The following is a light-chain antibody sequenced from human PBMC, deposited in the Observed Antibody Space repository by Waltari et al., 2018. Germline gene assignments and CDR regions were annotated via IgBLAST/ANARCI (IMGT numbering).Light chain of an antibody. CDR1: NTGSYS. V-gene: IGLV3-21*04. CDR2: YDS. CDR3: QVWHAAIDPGV. J-gene: IGLJ1*01. Sequence: SYVLTQPPSVSVAPGETARIPCGGDNTGSYSVHWYQQKPGQAPVLFIRYDSDRPSGIPERFSGSNSANTATLTISRVEAGDEANYYCQVWHAAIDPGVFGTGTEVTV.